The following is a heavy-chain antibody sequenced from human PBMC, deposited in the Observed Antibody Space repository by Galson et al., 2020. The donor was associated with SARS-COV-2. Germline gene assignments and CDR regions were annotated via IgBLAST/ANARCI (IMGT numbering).Heavy chain of an antibody. Sequence: SCAASGFTFSDYYMSWIRQAPGKGLEWVSYISSSSSYTNYADSVKGRFTIPRDNAKNSLYLQMNSLRAEDTAVYYCARDCSGGSCYVYWGQGTLVTVSS. CDR2: ISSSSSYT. CDR3: ARDCSGGSCYVY. CDR1: GFTFSDYY. V-gene: IGHV3-11*06. D-gene: IGHD2-15*01. J-gene: IGHJ4*02.